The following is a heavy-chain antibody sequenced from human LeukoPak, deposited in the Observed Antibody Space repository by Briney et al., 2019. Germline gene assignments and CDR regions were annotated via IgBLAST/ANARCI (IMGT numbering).Heavy chain of an antibody. D-gene: IGHD4-17*01. CDR1: GFIFSSYG. J-gene: IGHJ4*02. V-gene: IGHV3-30*02. CDR2: IRYDGTDK. Sequence: GGSVRLSCAASGFIFSSYGMHWVRQAPGKGLEWVAFIRYDGTDKYYADSVKGRFTISRDNSENTLYLQMNSLRADDTAVYYCAKAMTTVTRGDYWGQGTLVTVSS. CDR3: AKAMTTVTRGDY.